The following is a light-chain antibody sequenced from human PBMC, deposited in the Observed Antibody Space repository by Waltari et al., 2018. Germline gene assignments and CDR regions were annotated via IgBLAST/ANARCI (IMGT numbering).Light chain of an antibody. Sequence: IQLTQSPSSLSASVGDRVTLTCRVSQGINNYLAWYQQKPGKAPKLLIYAASTLQSGVPSRFSGSGSGTEFTLTISSLQPEDFATYYCQQLNSYQWTFGQGTKVEIK. V-gene: IGKV1-9*01. J-gene: IGKJ1*01. CDR1: QGINNY. CDR2: AAS. CDR3: QQLNSYQWT.